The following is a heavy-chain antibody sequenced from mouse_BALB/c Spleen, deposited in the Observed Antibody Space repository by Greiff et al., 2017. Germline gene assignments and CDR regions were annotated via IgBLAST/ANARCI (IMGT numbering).Heavy chain of an antibody. Sequence: DVKLVESGGGLVKPGGSLKLSCAASGFTFSSYAMSWVRQSPEKRLEWVAEISSGGSYTYYPDTVTGRFTISRDNAKNTLYLEMSSLRSEDTAMYYCARDCYYDAMDYWGQGTSVTVSS. J-gene: IGHJ4*01. CDR1: GFTFSSYA. CDR2: ISSGGSYT. V-gene: IGHV5-9-4*01. CDR3: ARDCYYDAMDY. D-gene: IGHD2-12*01.